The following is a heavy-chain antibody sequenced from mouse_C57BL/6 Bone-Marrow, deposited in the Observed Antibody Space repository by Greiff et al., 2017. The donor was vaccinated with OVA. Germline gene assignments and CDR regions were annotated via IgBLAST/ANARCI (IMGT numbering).Heavy chain of an antibody. CDR3: AREGFDYYGSSSAWFAY. D-gene: IGHD1-1*01. CDR2: IWSGGST. Sequence: QVQLKESGPGLVQPSQSLSITCTVSGFSLTSYGVHWVRQSPGKGLEWLGVIWSGGSTDYNAAFISRLSISKDNSKSQVFFKMNSLQADDTAIYYCAREGFDYYGSSSAWFAYWGQGTLVTVSA. J-gene: IGHJ3*01. V-gene: IGHV2-2*01. CDR1: GFSLTSYG.